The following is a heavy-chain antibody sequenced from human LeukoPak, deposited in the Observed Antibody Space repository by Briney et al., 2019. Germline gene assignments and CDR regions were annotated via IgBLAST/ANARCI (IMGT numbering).Heavy chain of an antibody. CDR1: GFSFSSYN. J-gene: IGHJ4*02. V-gene: IGHV3-23*01. D-gene: IGHD1-26*01. CDR2: ISGNGGDT. CDR3: AKGRTLVGGSTRSYDY. Sequence: GGSLRLSCAASGFSFSSYNMNWVRQAPGKGLEWVSVISGNGGDTFYADSVKGRFTISRDNSKHTLYLQMNSLRVEDTAVYYCAKGRTLVGGSTRSYDYWGQGTLVTVSS.